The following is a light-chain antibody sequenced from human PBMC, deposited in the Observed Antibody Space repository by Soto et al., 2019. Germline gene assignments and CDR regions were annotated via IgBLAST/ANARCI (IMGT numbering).Light chain of an antibody. CDR2: DSS. V-gene: IGKV3-15*01. CDR3: QQYYNWPPTWT. CDR1: QSVSSS. J-gene: IGKJ1*01. Sequence: EIVMTQSPATLSVFPGEGATIFCRASQSVSSSVAWYQQKPGQAPRLLIHDSSTRATGVPARFSGSGSRTEFSLAISSLQSEEFAVYYCQQYYNWPPTWTLGQGTKVDIK.